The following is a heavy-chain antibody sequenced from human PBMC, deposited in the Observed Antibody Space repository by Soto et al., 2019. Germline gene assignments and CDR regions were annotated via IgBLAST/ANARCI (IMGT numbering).Heavy chain of an antibody. J-gene: IGHJ4*02. CDR3: ARPARECSSPGGAN. V-gene: IGHV3-7*01. CDR2: INQDGSEG. D-gene: IGHD2-2*01. CDR1: GLTFSNYW. Sequence: EVQLVESGGGLVQPGGSLRLSCVVSGLTFSNYWMSWVRQAPGKGLEWVANINQDGSEGYYVDSVKGRFTISRDNAKNSLYLQMTSLRAEDTAVYSCARPARECSSPGGANWGQGTLVTVSS.